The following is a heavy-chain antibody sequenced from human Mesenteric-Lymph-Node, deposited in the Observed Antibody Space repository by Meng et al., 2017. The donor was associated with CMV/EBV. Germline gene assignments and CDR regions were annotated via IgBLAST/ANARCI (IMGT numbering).Heavy chain of an antibody. Sequence: GSLRLSCAASGFTFSSYWMSWVRQAPGKGLEWVANIKQDGSEKYYVDSVKGRFTISRDNAKNSLYLQMNSLRAEDTAVYYCARVGIAAAGEPDDAFDIWGQGTMVTVSS. D-gene: IGHD6-13*01. CDR2: IKQDGSEK. J-gene: IGHJ3*02. CDR3: ARVGIAAAGEPDDAFDI. CDR1: GFTFSSYW. V-gene: IGHV3-7*01.